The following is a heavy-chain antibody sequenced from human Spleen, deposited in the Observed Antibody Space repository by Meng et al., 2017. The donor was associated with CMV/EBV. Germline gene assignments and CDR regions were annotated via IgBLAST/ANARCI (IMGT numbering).Heavy chain of an antibody. V-gene: IGHV1-2*02. CDR3: AKRGYGGNSVHFDY. J-gene: IGHJ4*02. CDR2: INPNSGGT. CDR1: GYTFTGYY. Sequence: KASGYTFTGYYMHWVRQAPGQGLEWMGWINPNSGGTNYAQKFQGRVTMTRDTSISTAYMDLSRLRSDDTAVYYCAKRGYGGNSVHFDYWGQGTLVTVSS. D-gene: IGHD4-23*01.